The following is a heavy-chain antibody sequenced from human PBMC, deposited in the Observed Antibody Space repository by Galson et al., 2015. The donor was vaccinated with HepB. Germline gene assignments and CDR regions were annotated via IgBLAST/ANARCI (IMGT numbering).Heavy chain of an antibody. CDR1: GFTFSSYW. D-gene: IGHD1-7*01. J-gene: IGHJ4*02. CDR3: ARADWNYEFDY. Sequence: SLRLSCAASGFTFSSYWMSWVRQAQGKGLEWVANIKQDGSEKYYVDSVKGRFTIPRDNAKKSLYLQMNSLRAEDTAVYYCARADWNYEFDYWGQGTLVTVSS. V-gene: IGHV3-7*03. CDR2: IKQDGSEK.